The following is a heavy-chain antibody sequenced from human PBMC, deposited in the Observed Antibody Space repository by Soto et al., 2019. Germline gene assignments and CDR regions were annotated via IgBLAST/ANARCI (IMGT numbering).Heavy chain of an antibody. D-gene: IGHD2-2*01. V-gene: IGHV1-18*01. CDR3: ARDSHIVCSSTGCYARYYYYGMDV. J-gene: IGHJ6*02. CDR2: ISAYNGNT. CDR1: GYTFTSYG. Sequence: QVQLVQSGAEVKKPGASVKVSCKASGYTFTSYGISWVRQAPGQGLEWMGWISAYNGNTNYAQKLQGRVTMTTDTSTSTAYMELRSLRSDDTAVYYCARDSHIVCSSTGCYARYYYYGMDVWGQGTTVTVSS.